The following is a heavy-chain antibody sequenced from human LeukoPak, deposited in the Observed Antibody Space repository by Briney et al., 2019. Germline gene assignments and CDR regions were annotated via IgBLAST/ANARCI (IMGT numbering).Heavy chain of an antibody. CDR2: IRSSSSYI. D-gene: IGHD4-17*01. CDR1: GFSFYSYN. CDR3: ARDQGDGDYIVRTVDY. V-gene: IGHV3-21*01. J-gene: IGHJ4*02. Sequence: GGSLRLSCAASGFSFYSYNMNWVRQAPGKGLEWVSSIRSSSSYIYYADSVKGRFTISRDNAKNSLYLQMNSLRAEDTAVYYCARDQGDGDYIVRTVDYWGQGTLVTVSS.